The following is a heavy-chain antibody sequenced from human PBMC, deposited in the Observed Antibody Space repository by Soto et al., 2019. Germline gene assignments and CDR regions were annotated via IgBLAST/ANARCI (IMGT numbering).Heavy chain of an antibody. V-gene: IGHV3-53*01. CDR2: IYSGGST. D-gene: IGHD3-22*01. Sequence: GGSLRLSCAASGFTVSSNYMSWVRQAQGKGLEWVSVIYSGGSTYYADSVKGRFTISRDNSKNTLYLQMNSLRAEDTAVYYCARSYYDSSGYYYLFDYWGQGTLVTVSS. J-gene: IGHJ4*02. CDR3: ARSYYDSSGYYYLFDY. CDR1: GFTVSSNY.